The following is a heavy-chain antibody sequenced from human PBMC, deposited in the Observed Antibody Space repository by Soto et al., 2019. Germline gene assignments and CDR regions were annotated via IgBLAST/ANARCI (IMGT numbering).Heavy chain of an antibody. CDR1: TNYS. CDR3: VRGYGDYEGFQY. Sequence: EVQVVESGGGLVHPGDSLRLSCTAFTNYSVNWVHQAPGKGLEWLSSISSSGAYPYYADSVRGRFTISRDNAKNSVDLQMNSLRVEDSAVYYCVRGYGDYEGFQYWGQGTRVTVSS. CDR2: ISSSGAYP. V-gene: IGHV3-21*01. J-gene: IGHJ4*02. D-gene: IGHD4-17*01.